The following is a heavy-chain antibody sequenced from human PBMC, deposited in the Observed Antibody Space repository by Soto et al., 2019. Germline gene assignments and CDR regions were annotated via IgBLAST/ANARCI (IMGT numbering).Heavy chain of an antibody. CDR1: GFTFDDYA. Sequence: EVQLVESGGGLVQPGRSLRLSCAASGFTFDDYAMHWVRRVPGKGLEWVSSITWNSNVIGYADSVKGSFTISRDNAKNSLYLQRNSLRPEDTALYYCAKGGPEAFGSGGRCYFDCWGQGAMVTVSS. CDR2: ITWNSNVI. J-gene: IGHJ4*02. CDR3: AKGGPEAFGSGGRCYFDC. D-gene: IGHD2-15*01. V-gene: IGHV3-9*01.